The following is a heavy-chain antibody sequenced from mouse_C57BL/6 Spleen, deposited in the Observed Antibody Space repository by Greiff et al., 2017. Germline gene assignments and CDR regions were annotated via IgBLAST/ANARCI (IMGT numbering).Heavy chain of an antibody. CDR3: ANDRGFAY. V-gene: IGHV1-39*01. D-gene: IGHD2-3*01. Sequence: EVQLQQSGPELVKPGASVKISCKASGYSFTDSSMNWVKQSNGKGLEWIGRIYPKYGTTSYNQKFKGKATLTVDQSSSTAYMQLNSLTSEDSAVYYCANDRGFAYWGQGTLVTVSA. CDR1: GYSFTDSS. CDR2: IYPKYGTT. J-gene: IGHJ3*01.